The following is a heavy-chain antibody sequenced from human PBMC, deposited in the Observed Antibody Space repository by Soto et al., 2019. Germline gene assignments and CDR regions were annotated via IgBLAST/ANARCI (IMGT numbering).Heavy chain of an antibody. CDR1: GFTFSTYE. D-gene: IGHD5-12*01. Sequence: GGSLRLSCAASGFTFSTYEMNWVRQAPGKGLEWVAYISSSGGIMYYADSVKGRFTVSRDNAKNSMCLQLNSLRADDTAVYYCVRDPNYDGSFDCWGQGTLVTVSS. CDR2: ISSSGGIM. V-gene: IGHV3-48*03. J-gene: IGHJ4*02. CDR3: VRDPNYDGSFDC.